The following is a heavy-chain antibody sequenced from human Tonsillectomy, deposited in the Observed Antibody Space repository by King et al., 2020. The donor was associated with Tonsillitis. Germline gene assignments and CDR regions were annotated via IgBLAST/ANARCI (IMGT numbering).Heavy chain of an antibody. Sequence: QLQESGPGLVKPSETLSLTCTVSGGSISSYYWSWIRQPPGKGLEWIGYIYYSGSTNYNPSLKSRVTISVDTSKNQFSLKLSSVTAADTAVYYCARAGSASYYYYYYYMDVWGKGTTVTVSS. CDR2: IYYSGST. CDR3: ARAGSASYYYYYYYMDV. D-gene: IGHD3-10*01. CDR1: GGSISSYY. V-gene: IGHV4-59*08. J-gene: IGHJ6*03.